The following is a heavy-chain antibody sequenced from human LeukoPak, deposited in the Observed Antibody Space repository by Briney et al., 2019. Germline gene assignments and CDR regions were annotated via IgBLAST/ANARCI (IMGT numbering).Heavy chain of an antibody. CDR2: ISGSGGST. D-gene: IGHD6-19*01. CDR3: AKDNYPIAVAGTHFDY. CDR1: GFTFSSYA. V-gene: IGHV3-23*01. J-gene: IGHJ4*02. Sequence: GGSLGLSCAASGFTFSSYAMSWVRQAPGKGLEWVSAISGSGGSTYYADSVKGRFTISRDNSKNTLYLQMNSLRAEDTAVYYCAKDNYPIAVAGTHFDYWGQGTLVTVSS.